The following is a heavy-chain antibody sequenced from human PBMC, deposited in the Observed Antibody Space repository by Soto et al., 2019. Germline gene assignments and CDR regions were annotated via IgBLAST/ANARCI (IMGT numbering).Heavy chain of an antibody. CDR1: GYSITNGYY. CDR3: ARHCRVDTAMAIDY. J-gene: IGHJ4*02. Sequence: SETLSLTCAVSGYSITNGYYWGWIRQPPGMGLEWIGSIYHSGSTSYNPSLRSRVTISVVTSKNQFSLKLRSVTAADTAVYYCARHCRVDTAMAIDYWGQGTLVTVSS. D-gene: IGHD5-18*01. V-gene: IGHV4-38-2*01. CDR2: IYHSGST.